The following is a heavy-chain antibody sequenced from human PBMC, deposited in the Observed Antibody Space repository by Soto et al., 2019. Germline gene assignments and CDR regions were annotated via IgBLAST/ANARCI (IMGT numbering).Heavy chain of an antibody. CDR1: GAPTASGGST. D-gene: IGHD6-19*01. V-gene: IGHV4-31*03. CDR3: ARGHSSGWYYY. Sequence: QVQLQESGPGLVKPSQTLSLTCTVSGAPTASGGSTWSGSGNHQGKGLEWIGYIYYSGTTYYNPSLKSRVTISVDTSKNQFSLKLSSVTAADTAVYYCARGHSSGWYYYWGQGTLVTVSS. CDR2: IYYSGTT. J-gene: IGHJ4*02.